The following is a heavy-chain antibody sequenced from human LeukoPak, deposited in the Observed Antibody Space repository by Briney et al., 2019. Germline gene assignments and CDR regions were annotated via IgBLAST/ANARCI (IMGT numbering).Heavy chain of an antibody. CDR3: ARRAEYDFWSGYLLDAFDI. J-gene: IGHJ3*02. CDR1: GGSISSSSYY. V-gene: IGHV4-39*01. CDR2: SYYSGST. D-gene: IGHD3-3*01. Sequence: SETLCLTCTVSGGSISSSSYYWGWIRQPPGMGRVWIRSSYYSGSTYYNPSLESRVTISVDTSKTQFSLKISSVTAADTAVYYCARRAEYDFWSGYLLDAFDIWGQGTMVTVSS.